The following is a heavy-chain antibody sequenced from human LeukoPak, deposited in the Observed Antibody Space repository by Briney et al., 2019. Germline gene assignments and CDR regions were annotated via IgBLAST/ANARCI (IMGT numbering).Heavy chain of an antibody. Sequence: ASVKVSCKASGYTFTGYYMHWVRQAPGQGLEWMGWINPNSGGTNYAQKFQGRVTMTRDTSISTAYMELSRLRSDDTAVYYCARDRIDYYGSGSAFDIWGQGTMVTVSS. D-gene: IGHD3-10*01. J-gene: IGHJ3*02. CDR1: GYTFTGYY. CDR2: INPNSGGT. V-gene: IGHV1-2*02. CDR3: ARDRIDYYGSGSAFDI.